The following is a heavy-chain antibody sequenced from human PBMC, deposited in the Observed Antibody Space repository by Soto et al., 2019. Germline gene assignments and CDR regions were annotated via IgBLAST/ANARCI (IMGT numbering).Heavy chain of an antibody. V-gene: IGHV1-18*01. J-gene: IGHJ4*02. Sequence: ASVKVSCQASGYTFDTYGINWLRQAPGQGLEWLGWINTDSGNPTYAQKFRGRIIMTRDTSTGTVYMEMTSLTSGDTAIYYCARKKCVGECYSFDYWGQGTLVTVSS. CDR1: GYTFDTYG. CDR3: ARKKCVGECYSFDY. D-gene: IGHD2-21*01. CDR2: INTDSGNP.